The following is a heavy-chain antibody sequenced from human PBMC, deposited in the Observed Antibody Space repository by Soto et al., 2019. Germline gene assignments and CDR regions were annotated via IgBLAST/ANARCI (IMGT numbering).Heavy chain of an antibody. J-gene: IGHJ5*02. CDR3: ARGYNWNYGWFDP. D-gene: IGHD1-7*01. Sequence: SETLSLTCAVDGGSFSGYYWSWIRQPPGKGLEWIGEINHSGSTNYNPSLKSRVTISVHTSKNQFSLKLSSVTAADTAVYYCARGYNWNYGWFDPWGQGTLVTVSS. CDR2: INHSGST. CDR1: GGSFSGYY. V-gene: IGHV4-34*01.